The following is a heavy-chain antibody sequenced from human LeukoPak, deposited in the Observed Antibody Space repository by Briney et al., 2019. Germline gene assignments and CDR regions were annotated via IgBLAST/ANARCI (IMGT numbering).Heavy chain of an antibody. V-gene: IGHV3-30*04. Sequence: GGSLRLSCAASGFTFRSYAMHWVRQAPGKGLEWVAVISYDGSNKYYADSVKGRFTISRDNSKNTLYLQMNSLRAEDTAVYYCAASRLRALDYWGQGTLVTVSS. CDR1: GFTFRSYA. CDR2: ISYDGSNK. J-gene: IGHJ4*02. D-gene: IGHD6-25*01. CDR3: AASRLRALDY.